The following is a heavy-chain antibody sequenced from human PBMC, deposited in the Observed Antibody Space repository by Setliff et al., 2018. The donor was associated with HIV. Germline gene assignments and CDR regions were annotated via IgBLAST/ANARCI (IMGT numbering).Heavy chain of an antibody. J-gene: IGHJ3*02. CDR1: GGSISSYY. CDR3: AKDRLEWLAPDGFDI. D-gene: IGHD3-3*01. V-gene: IGHV4-59*04. Sequence: SETLSLTCTVSGGSISSYYWSWIRQPPGKGLEWIGSINYRGNTYYNPSLKSRAAISVDTSKNQISLKLSSVTAADTAVYYCAKDRLEWLAPDGFDIWGLGTMVTVS. CDR2: INYRGNT.